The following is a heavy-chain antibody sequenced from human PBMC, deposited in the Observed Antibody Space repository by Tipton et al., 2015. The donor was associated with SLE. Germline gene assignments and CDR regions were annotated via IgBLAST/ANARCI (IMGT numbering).Heavy chain of an antibody. V-gene: IGHV3-64D*06. CDR3: ARALRQSVVIPLNAFAI. CDR2: ISSNGGST. Sequence: GSLRLSCSASGFTFSCYAMHWVRQAPGKGLEYVSAISSNGGSTYYADSVKGRFTISRDNSKNTLYLQMSSLRAEDTAVYYCARALRQSVVIPLNAFAIWGQGTMVTVSS. D-gene: IGHD3-22*01. CDR1: GFTFSCYA. J-gene: IGHJ3*02.